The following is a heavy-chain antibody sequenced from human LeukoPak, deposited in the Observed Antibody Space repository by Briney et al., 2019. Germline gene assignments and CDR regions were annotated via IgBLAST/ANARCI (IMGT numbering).Heavy chain of an antibody. CDR2: IYYSGNT. V-gene: IGHV4-59*01. CDR3: ARGSEWNSFDP. D-gene: IGHD3-3*01. Sequence: SETLSLTCTVSGGSISTYYGNWIRQAPGKGLERIGYIYYSGNTNYNPSLKSRVTISVDTSKNQFSLKLSSVTAADTAVYYCARGSEWNSFDPWGQGTLVTVSS. J-gene: IGHJ5*02. CDR1: GGSISTYY.